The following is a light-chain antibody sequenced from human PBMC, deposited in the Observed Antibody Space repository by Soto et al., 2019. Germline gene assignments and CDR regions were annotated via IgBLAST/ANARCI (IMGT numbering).Light chain of an antibody. CDR3: QHYNSYSEA. CDR2: AAS. Sequence: DIQMTQSPSSLSASVGDRVTITCRASQGIRNDLAWYQQKPGTAPKRLIYAASSLQSGVPSRFSGGGSGTEFTLTINSLQPDDSATYYCQHYNSYSEAFGQGTKVDTK. J-gene: IGKJ1*01. V-gene: IGKV1-17*01. CDR1: QGIRND.